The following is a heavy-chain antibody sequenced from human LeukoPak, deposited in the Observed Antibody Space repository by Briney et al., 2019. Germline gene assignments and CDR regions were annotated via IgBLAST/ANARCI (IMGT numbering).Heavy chain of an antibody. J-gene: IGHJ4*02. CDR2: IYYSGST. Sequence: PSETLFLTCPFSGASNNTTNYYWGWIRQPPGKGLEWIGSIYYSGSTYHSPSLKGRVTLSVDTSRNHFSLRLTSVSAADTAFYYCARHRGLNGGYTFGDWGQGTLVTVSS. D-gene: IGHD3-3*01. CDR1: GASNNTTNYY. CDR3: ARHRGLNGGYTFGD. V-gene: IGHV4-39*01.